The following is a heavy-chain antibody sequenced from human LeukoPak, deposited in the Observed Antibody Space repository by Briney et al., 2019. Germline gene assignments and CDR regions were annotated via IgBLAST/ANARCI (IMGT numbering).Heavy chain of an antibody. D-gene: IGHD4-17*01. CDR1: GFTFSSYW. V-gene: IGHV3-7*01. Sequence: GGSLRLSCAASGFTFSSYWMSWVRQAPGKGLEWVANIKQDGSEKYYVDSVEGRFTISRDNAKNSLYPHMNSLRAEDTAVYHCARDFYGDYGGHGYWGQGTLVNGSS. CDR2: IKQDGSEK. CDR3: ARDFYGDYGGHGY. J-gene: IGHJ4*02.